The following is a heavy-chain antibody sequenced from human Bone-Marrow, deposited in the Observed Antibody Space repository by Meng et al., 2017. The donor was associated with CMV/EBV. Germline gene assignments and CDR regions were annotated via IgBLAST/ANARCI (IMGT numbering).Heavy chain of an antibody. CDR2: ISSSSSYI. V-gene: IGHV3-21*04. Sequence: LSLTCAASGFTFSSYSMNWVRQAPGKGLEWVSSISSSSSYIYYADSVKGRFTISRDNSKNTLYLQMNSLRAEDTAVYYCAKVSDPYYYDFWSGFYYYYGMDVWGQGTTVTVSS. J-gene: IGHJ6*02. CDR3: AKVSDPYYYDFWSGFYYYYGMDV. D-gene: IGHD3-3*01. CDR1: GFTFSSYS.